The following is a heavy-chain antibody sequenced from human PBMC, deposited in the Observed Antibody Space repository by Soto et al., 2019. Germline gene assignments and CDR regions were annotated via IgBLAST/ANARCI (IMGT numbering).Heavy chain of an antibody. V-gene: IGHV4-34*01. CDR1: GGSFSGYY. J-gene: IGHJ4*02. CDR3: ARERARRWEDNYYGSGSYYKDY. CDR2: INHSGST. Sequence: SETLSLTCAVYGGSFSGYYWSWIRQPPGKGLEWIGEINHSGSTNYNPSLKSRVTISVDTSKNQFSLKLSSVTAADTAVYYCARERARRWEDNYYGSGSYYKDYWGQGTLVTVSS. D-gene: IGHD3-10*01.